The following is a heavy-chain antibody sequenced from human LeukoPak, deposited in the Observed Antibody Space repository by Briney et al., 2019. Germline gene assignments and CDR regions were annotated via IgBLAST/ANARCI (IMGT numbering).Heavy chain of an antibody. D-gene: IGHD2-2*01. J-gene: IGHJ5*02. CDR1: GGSISSGGYS. V-gene: IGHV4-30-2*01. CDR3: ARGDAGYCTSSSCYGMRWFDP. CDR2: IYHSGST. Sequence: SETLSLTCAVSGGSISSGGYSWSWIRQPPGKGLEWIGYIYHSGSTYYNPSLKSRVTISVDTSKNQFSLKLSSVTAADTAVYYCARGDAGYCTSSSCYGMRWFDPWGQGTLVTVFS.